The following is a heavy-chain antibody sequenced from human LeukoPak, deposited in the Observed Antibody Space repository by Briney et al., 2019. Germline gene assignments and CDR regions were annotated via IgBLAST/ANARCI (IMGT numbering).Heavy chain of an antibody. D-gene: IGHD2-15*01. CDR3: ARGARGVVVVAANDRPFDY. Sequence: PSETLSLTCAVYGGSFSGYYWSWIRQPPGKGLEWIGEINHSGSTNYNPSLKSRVTISVDTSKNQFSLKLSSVTAADTAVYYCARGARGVVVVAANDRPFDYWGQGTLVTVSS. CDR1: GGSFSGYY. J-gene: IGHJ4*02. V-gene: IGHV4-34*01. CDR2: INHSGST.